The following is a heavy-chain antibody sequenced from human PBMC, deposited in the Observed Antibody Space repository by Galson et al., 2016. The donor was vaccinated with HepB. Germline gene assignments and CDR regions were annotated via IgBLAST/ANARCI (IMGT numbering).Heavy chain of an antibody. CDR2: IYYSGAT. J-gene: IGHJ6*02. V-gene: IGHV4-39*07. Sequence: SETLSLTCTVSGGSIIRSNYFWGWIRQPPGKGLEWIGSIYYSGATYYSPSLKSRVTISVDTSKNQFSLKLSTVTAADTAVYYCARDADRSFYYYYAMDVGGQGTTVTVSS. CDR1: GGSIIRSNYF. CDR3: ARDADRSFYYYYAMDV.